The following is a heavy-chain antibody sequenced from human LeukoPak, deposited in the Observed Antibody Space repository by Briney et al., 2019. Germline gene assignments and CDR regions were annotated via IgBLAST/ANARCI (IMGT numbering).Heavy chain of an antibody. D-gene: IGHD5-24*01. Sequence: GQSLKTSCKASGYSFTSYWIAWVRQMHEEFLEWMGIINPADSDTRYSLSIQGQVTISADRSISTAYLQWSSLKASDTAMYYCARGEGGYNYAFWGQGILVSVSS. J-gene: IGHJ4*02. V-gene: IGHV5-51*01. CDR2: INPADSDT. CDR1: GYSFTSYW. CDR3: ARGEGGYNYAF.